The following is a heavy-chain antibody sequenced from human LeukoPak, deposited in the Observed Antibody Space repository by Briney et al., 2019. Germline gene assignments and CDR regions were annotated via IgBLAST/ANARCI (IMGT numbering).Heavy chain of an antibody. CDR1: GFTVSTNY. Sequence: PGGSLRLSCAASGFTVSTNYMSWVRQAPGKGLEWVSVIYSDGRTYYADSVKGRFTISRDNSKNTLYLQMNSLRAEDTAVYYCARDSGRFDVFDIWGQGTMVIVSS. D-gene: IGHD3-10*01. J-gene: IGHJ3*02. V-gene: IGHV3-53*01. CDR3: ARDSGRFDVFDI. CDR2: IYSDGRT.